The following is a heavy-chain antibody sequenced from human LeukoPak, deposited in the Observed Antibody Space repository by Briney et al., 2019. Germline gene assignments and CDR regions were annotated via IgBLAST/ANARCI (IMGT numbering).Heavy chain of an antibody. CDR3: ASKGSSGSYYY. Sequence: GGSLRLSCAASGFTFSDYYMSWIRQAPGQGLERVSYISSSGSTIYYADSVKGRFTISRDNAKNSLYLQMNSLRAEDTAVYYCASKGSSGSYYYWGQGTLVTVSS. D-gene: IGHD1-26*01. CDR2: ISSSGSTI. J-gene: IGHJ4*02. CDR1: GFTFSDYY. V-gene: IGHV3-11*01.